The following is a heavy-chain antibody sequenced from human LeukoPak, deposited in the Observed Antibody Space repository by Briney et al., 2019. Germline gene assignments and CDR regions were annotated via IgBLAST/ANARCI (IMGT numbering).Heavy chain of an antibody. J-gene: IGHJ3*02. CDR1: GFTFSNYW. Sequence: GGSLRLSCAASGFTFSNYWMSWVRQAPGKGLEWVANINPDGSEKYSVDSVTGRFTISRDNAENTMFLQMNSLRAEDTALYYCARERFGIYSSGWDAFDIWGQGTMVTVSS. CDR3: ARERFGIYSSGWDAFDI. CDR2: INPDGSEK. V-gene: IGHV3-7*03. D-gene: IGHD6-19*01.